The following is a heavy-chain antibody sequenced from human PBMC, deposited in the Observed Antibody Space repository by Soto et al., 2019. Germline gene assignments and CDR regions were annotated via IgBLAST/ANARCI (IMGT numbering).Heavy chain of an antibody. V-gene: IGHV3-13*01. CDR2: VDTFGDT. J-gene: IGHJ4*02. CDR1: GFIFDTYD. D-gene: IGHD5-18*01. Sequence: GGSLRLSCAASGFIFDTYDMHWVRQPTGKGLEWVSTVDTFGDTYYPGSVKGRFTVSRENAENSLFLHMNSLRAEDTAVYYCVRGSQYSSWGQGTLVTVS. CDR3: VRGSQYSS.